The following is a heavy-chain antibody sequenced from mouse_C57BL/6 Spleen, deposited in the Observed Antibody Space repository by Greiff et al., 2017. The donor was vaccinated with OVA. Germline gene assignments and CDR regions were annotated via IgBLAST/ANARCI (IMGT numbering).Heavy chain of an antibody. V-gene: IGHV1-82*01. Sequence: QVQLQQSGPEPVKPGASVKISCKASGYAFSSSWMNWVKQRPGKGLEWIGRIYPGDGDTNYNGKFKGKATLTADKSSSTAYMQLSSLTSEDSAVYFCAREGYYQPSYWGQGTLVTVSA. CDR3: AREGYYQPSY. CDR1: GYAFSSSW. CDR2: IYPGDGDT. D-gene: IGHD1-1*01. J-gene: IGHJ3*01.